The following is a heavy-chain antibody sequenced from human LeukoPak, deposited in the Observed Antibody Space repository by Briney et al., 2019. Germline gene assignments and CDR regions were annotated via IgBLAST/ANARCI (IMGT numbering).Heavy chain of an antibody. V-gene: IGHV4-39*01. CDR2: IYYSGST. CDR1: GGSISSSSYY. CDR3: ASVTYYYDSSGYPSWFDP. Sequence: SETLSLTCTVSGGSISSSSYYWGWIRQPPGKGLEWIGSIYYSGSTYYNPSLKSRFTISVDTTKNQFSLKLSSVTAADTAVYYCASVTYYYDSSGYPSWFDPWGQGTLVTVSS. J-gene: IGHJ5*02. D-gene: IGHD3-22*01.